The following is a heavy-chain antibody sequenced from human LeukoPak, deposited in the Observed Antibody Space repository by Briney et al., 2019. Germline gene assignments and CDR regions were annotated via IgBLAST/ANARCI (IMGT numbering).Heavy chain of an antibody. Sequence: ASVKVSCKASGYTFTSYYMHWVRQAPGQGLGWMGIINPSGGSTSYAQKFQGRVTMTRDTSTSTVYMELSSLRSEDTAVYYCASRVAGTGGLDYWGQGTLVTVSS. CDR3: ASRVAGTGGLDY. CDR2: INPSGGST. J-gene: IGHJ4*02. V-gene: IGHV1-46*01. D-gene: IGHD6-19*01. CDR1: GYTFTSYY.